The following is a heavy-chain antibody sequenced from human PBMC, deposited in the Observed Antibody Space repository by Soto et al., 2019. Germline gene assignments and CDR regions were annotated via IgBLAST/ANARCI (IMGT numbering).Heavy chain of an antibody. Sequence: PSETLSLTCTVSGYSISSGYHWAWIRQPPGKGLEWLGSVHYSGNTYYNPSLKSRLTISVDKSKNQFSLNLSSVTAADTAVYYCARQDGVVAERRRFDPWGQGALVTVSP. D-gene: IGHD2-15*01. CDR1: GYSISSGYH. CDR3: ARQDGVVAERRRFDP. CDR2: VHYSGNT. J-gene: IGHJ5*02. V-gene: IGHV4-38-2*02.